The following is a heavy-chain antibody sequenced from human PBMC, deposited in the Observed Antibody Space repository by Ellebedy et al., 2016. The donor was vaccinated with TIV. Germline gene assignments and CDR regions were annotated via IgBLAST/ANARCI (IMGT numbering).Heavy chain of an antibody. CDR3: ARDDFDGFHNEGPSDD. J-gene: IGHJ4*02. Sequence: GGSLRLXCAASGFTFSNYAFHWVRQAPGKGLEWVAVISYDAVYKNYADSVKGRFTISRDASKNTLYLQMNSLRVEDTAVYYCARDDFDGFHNEGPSDDWGQGTLVTVSS. CDR2: ISYDAVYK. CDR1: GFTFSNYA. V-gene: IGHV3-30-3*01. D-gene: IGHD5-24*01.